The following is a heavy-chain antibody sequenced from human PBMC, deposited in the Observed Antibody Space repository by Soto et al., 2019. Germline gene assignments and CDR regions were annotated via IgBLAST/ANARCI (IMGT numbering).Heavy chain of an antibody. CDR1: GFTFSTYS. V-gene: IGHV3-48*01. J-gene: IGHJ4*02. D-gene: IGHD3-22*01. Sequence: GGSLRLSCAASGFTFSTYSMNWVRQAPGKGLEWVSYISSSSSTIFYTDSVKGRFTVPRDNAKNSLYLQMNSLRAEDTAAYYCARPTYYYDSSGPPAYWGQGT. CDR2: ISSSSSTI. CDR3: ARPTYYYDSSGPPAY.